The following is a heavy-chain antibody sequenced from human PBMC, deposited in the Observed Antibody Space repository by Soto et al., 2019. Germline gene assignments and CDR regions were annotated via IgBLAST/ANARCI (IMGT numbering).Heavy chain of an antibody. CDR1: GFTFSSYG. J-gene: IGHJ4*02. CDR3: ARGNRPYNSTFDY. V-gene: IGHV3-33*01. D-gene: IGHD1-1*01. CDR2: IWYDGSNK. Sequence: LRLSCAASGFTFSSYGMHWVRQAPGKGLEWVAVIWYDGSNKYYADSVKGRFTISRDNSKNTLYLQMNSLRAEETAVYYCARGNRPYNSTFDYWGQGTLVTVSS.